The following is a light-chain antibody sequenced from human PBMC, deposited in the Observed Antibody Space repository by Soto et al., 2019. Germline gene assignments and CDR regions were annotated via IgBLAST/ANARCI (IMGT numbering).Light chain of an antibody. CDR3: QQYNSYLLT. V-gene: IGKV1-5*01. CDR2: DAS. Sequence: DIQMTQSPSTLSASVGDRVTITCRASQSISSWLAWYQQKPGKAPKLLIYDASSLESGVPSRFSGSGSGTEFTLTNSSLQPDDFATYYCQQYNSYLLTFGEGTKVEIK. CDR1: QSISSW. J-gene: IGKJ4*01.